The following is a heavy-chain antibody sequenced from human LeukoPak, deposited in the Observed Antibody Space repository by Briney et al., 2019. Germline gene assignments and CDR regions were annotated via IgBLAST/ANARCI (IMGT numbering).Heavy chain of an antibody. D-gene: IGHD1-26*01. CDR2: IWFDGSNK. CDR1: GFTFSSYG. J-gene: IGHJ4*02. Sequence: SGGSLRLSCAASGFTFSSYGMHWVRQAPGKGLEWVAVIWFDGSNKYYADSVKGRFTISRDNSKNTLYLQMNSLRVEDTAVYCCARGPSGSYLDYWGQGTLATVSS. CDR3: ARGPSGSYLDY. V-gene: IGHV3-33*01.